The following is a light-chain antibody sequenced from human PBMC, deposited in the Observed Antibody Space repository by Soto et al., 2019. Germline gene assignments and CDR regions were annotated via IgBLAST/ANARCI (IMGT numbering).Light chain of an antibody. Sequence: SYELTQPPSVSVSPGQTASITCSGDELGDKYACWYQQKPGQSPVLVIYQDSKRPSGIPERFSGSNSGNTATLTISGTQARDEADYYCQAWDNSLVFGGGTKLTVL. J-gene: IGLJ2*01. CDR2: QDS. V-gene: IGLV3-1*01. CDR3: QAWDNSLV. CDR1: ELGDKY.